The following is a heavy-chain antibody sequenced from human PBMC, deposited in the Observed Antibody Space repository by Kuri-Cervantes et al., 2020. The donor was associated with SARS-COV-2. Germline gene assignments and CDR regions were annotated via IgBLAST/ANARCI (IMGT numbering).Heavy chain of an antibody. V-gene: IGHV3-53*01. Sequence: LSLTCAASGFTVSSNYMSWVRQAPGKGLEWVSVIYSGGSTYYADSVKGRFTISRDNSKNTLYLQMNSLGAEDTAVYYCAREAYNYYYDSSGYLLGGAFDIWGQGTMVTVSS. CDR3: AREAYNYYYDSSGYLLGGAFDI. CDR2: IYSGGST. J-gene: IGHJ3*02. D-gene: IGHD3-22*01. CDR1: GFTVSSNY.